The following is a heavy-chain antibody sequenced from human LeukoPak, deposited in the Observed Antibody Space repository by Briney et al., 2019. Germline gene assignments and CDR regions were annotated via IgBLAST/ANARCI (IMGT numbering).Heavy chain of an antibody. CDR3: ASSYYYVFDY. J-gene: IGHJ4*02. CDR1: RGSINNADYY. CDR2: IYYSGST. Sequence: PSETLSLTCTVSRGSINNADYYWSWIRQHPGKGLEWIGYIYYSGSTYYNPSLKSRVTISVDTSKNQFSLKLSSVTAADTAVYYCASSYYYVFDYWGQGTLVTVSS. D-gene: IGHD3-10*02. V-gene: IGHV4-31*03.